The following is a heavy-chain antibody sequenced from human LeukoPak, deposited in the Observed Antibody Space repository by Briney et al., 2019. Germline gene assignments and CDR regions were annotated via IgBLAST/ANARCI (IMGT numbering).Heavy chain of an antibody. J-gene: IGHJ6*03. CDR3: AKDLTDWDYYYMDV. Sequence: GGSLRLSCAASGFTFSSYGMHWVRQAPGKGLEWVAFIRYDGSNKYYADSVKGRFTISRDNSKNTLYLQMNSLRAEDTAVYYCAKDLTDWDYYYMDVWGKGTTVTISS. CDR2: IRYDGSNK. D-gene: IGHD2-21*01. CDR1: GFTFSSYG. V-gene: IGHV3-30*02.